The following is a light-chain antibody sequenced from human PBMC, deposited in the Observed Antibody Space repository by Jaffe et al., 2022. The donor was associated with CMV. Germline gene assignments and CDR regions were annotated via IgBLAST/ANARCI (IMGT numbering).Light chain of an antibody. J-gene: IGKJ1*01. Sequence: DIVMTQSPLSLPVTPGEPASISCRSSQSLLHSSGYKYLDWYLQKPGQSPQLLIYLGSNRASGVPDRFSGSGSGTDFTLKISRVEAEDVGIYYCMQFLQTPWTFGQGTKVEIK. CDR2: LGS. CDR1: QSLLHSSGYKY. V-gene: IGKV2-28*01. CDR3: MQFLQTPWT.